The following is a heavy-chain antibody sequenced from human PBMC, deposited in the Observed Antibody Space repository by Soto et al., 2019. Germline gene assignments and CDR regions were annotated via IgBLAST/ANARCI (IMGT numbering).Heavy chain of an antibody. Sequence: LRLSCAASGFTFSNAWMSWVRQAPGKGLEWVGRIKSKTDGGTTDYAAPVKGRFTISRDDSKNTLYLQMNSLKTEDTAVYYCTTETMIVVVIKVPDAFDIWGQGTMVTVSS. D-gene: IGHD3-22*01. CDR3: TTETMIVVVIKVPDAFDI. CDR2: IKSKTDGGTT. J-gene: IGHJ3*02. CDR1: GFTFSNAW. V-gene: IGHV3-15*01.